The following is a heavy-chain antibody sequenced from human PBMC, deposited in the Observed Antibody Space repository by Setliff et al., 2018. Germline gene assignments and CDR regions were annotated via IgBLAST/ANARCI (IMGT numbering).Heavy chain of an antibody. V-gene: IGHV4-59*01. Sequence: SETLSLTCTVSGGSISSYYWSWIRQPPGKGLEWIGYIYYSGSTNYNPSLKSRVTISVDTSKNQFSLKLSSVTAADTAVYYCAWGRTTVTFDYWGQGALVTVSS. CDR3: AWGRTTVTFDY. J-gene: IGHJ4*02. CDR2: IYYSGST. CDR1: GGSISSYY. D-gene: IGHD4-17*01.